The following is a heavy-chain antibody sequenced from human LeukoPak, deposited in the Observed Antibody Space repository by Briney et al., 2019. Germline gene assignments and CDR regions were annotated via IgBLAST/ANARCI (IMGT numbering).Heavy chain of an antibody. D-gene: IGHD3-22*01. V-gene: IGHV3-48*03. Sequence: GGSLRLSCAASGFTFSTYEMNWVRQAPGKGLEWVSYISSSGSTIYYADSVKGRFSISRDNAKNSLYPQMNSLRAEDTAVYYSFTYYYDSSGYYYDYWGQGTLVTVSS. CDR3: FTYYYDSSGYYYDY. J-gene: IGHJ4*02. CDR2: ISSSGSTI. CDR1: GFTFSTYE.